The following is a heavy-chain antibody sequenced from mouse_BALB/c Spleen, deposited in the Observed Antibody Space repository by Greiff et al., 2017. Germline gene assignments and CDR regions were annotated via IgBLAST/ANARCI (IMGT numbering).Heavy chain of an antibody. CDR2: ISYSGST. CDR3: ARYYRYDVYAMDY. J-gene: IGHJ4*01. Sequence: EVKLQESGPSLVKPSQTLSLTCSVTGDSITSGYWNWIRKFPGNKLEYMGYISYSGSTYYTPSLKSRISITRDTSKNQYYLQLNSVTTEDTATYYCARYYRYDVYAMDYWGQGTSVTVSS. V-gene: IGHV3-8*02. CDR1: GDSITSGY. D-gene: IGHD2-14*01.